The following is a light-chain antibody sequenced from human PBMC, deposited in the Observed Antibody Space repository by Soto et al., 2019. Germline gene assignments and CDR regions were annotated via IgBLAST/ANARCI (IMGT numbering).Light chain of an antibody. Sequence: IVMTQSPATLSVSPGERATLSCRASQSVSSNFAWYQQKPGQAPRLLIYGASTRATGIPARFSGSGSGTEFTRTISSLQSGDFAVYYCQQYINWPPEYTFGQGTKVQIK. J-gene: IGKJ2*01. CDR3: QQYINWPPEYT. V-gene: IGKV3-15*01. CDR1: QSVSSN. CDR2: GAS.